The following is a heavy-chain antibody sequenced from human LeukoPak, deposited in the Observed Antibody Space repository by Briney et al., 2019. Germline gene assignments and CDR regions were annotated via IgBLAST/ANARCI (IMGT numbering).Heavy chain of an antibody. CDR2: IYYSGST. V-gene: IGHV4-59*01. CDR3: ARGSPRAVMLLFDY. CDR1: GGSISSYY. D-gene: IGHD3-16*01. J-gene: IGHJ4*02. Sequence: PSETLSLTCTVSGGSISSYYWSWIRQPPGKGLGWIGYIYYSGSTNYNPSLKSRVTISVDTSKNQFSLELSSVTAADTAVYYCARGSPRAVMLLFDYWGQGTLVTVSS.